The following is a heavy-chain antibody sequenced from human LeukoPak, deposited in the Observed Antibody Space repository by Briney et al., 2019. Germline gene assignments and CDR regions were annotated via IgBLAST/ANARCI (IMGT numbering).Heavy chain of an antibody. Sequence: PGGSLRLSCVAPGIDFNVYEMHWVRQSPGKGLEWVALISDNGLRTNYAESLKGRFTVSRDNSKNTLYLQTNSLRAEDTAVYYCARDHRGVRDYFDYWGQGTLVTVSS. CDR2: ISDNGLRT. CDR1: GIDFNVYE. D-gene: IGHD3-10*01. CDR3: ARDHRGVRDYFDY. J-gene: IGHJ4*02. V-gene: IGHV3-30*04.